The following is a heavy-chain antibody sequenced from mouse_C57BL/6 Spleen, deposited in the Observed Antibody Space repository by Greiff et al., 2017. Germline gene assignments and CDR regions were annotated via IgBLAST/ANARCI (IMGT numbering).Heavy chain of an antibody. D-gene: IGHD2-1*01. CDR1: GYSFTGYY. CDR2: IYPYNGVS. CDR3: ASSHGNYVFDY. J-gene: IGHJ2*01. V-gene: IGHV1-31*01. Sequence: EVKLMESGPELVKPGASVKISCKASGYSFTGYYMHWVKQSHGNILDWIGYIYPYNGVSSYNQKFKGKATLTVDKSSSTAYMELRSLTSEDSAVYYCASSHGNYVFDYWGQGTTLTVSS.